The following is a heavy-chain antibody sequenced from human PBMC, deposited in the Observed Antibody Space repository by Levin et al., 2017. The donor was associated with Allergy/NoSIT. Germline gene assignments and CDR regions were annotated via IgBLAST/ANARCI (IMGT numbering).Heavy chain of an antibody. CDR3: ARGGLSGWGYYYGMDV. D-gene: IGHD6-19*01. Sequence: GASVKVSCKASGYTFTSYDINWVRQATGQGLEWMGWMNPNSGNTGYAQKFQGRVTMTRNTSISTAYMELSSLRSEDTAVYYCARGGLSGWGYYYGMDVWGQGTTVTVSS. V-gene: IGHV1-8*01. CDR2: MNPNSGNT. CDR1: GYTFTSYD. J-gene: IGHJ6*02.